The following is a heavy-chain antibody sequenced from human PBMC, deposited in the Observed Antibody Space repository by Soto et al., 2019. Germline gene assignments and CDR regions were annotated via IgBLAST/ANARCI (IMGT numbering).Heavy chain of an antibody. CDR1: GGSISRGAYF. CDR2: IYYTGSA. Sequence: TLSLTCSFSGGSISRGAYFWSWIRHAAGKGLEWIGYIYYTGSAYYSPSLKSRVTISLDTSRDQFSLKLTSVTVADTDVYYCARPGYIYGSDAYDIWGRGTLVTVSS. D-gene: IGHD5-18*01. J-gene: IGHJ3*02. CDR3: ARPGYIYGSDAYDI. V-gene: IGHV4-31*03.